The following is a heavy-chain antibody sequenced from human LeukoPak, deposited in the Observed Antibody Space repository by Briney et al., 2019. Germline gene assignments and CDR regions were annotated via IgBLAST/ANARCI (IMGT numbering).Heavy chain of an antibody. D-gene: IGHD1-1*01. J-gene: IGHJ6*03. Sequence: SETLSLTCTVSGGSISSYYWSWIRQPPGKGLEWIGYIYYSGSTNYNPSLKSRVTISVDTSKNQFSLKLGSVTAADTAVYYCARVSWIPGTSYYYMDVWGKGTTVTVSS. CDR1: GGSISSYY. CDR3: ARVSWIPGTSYYYMDV. CDR2: IYYSGST. V-gene: IGHV4-59*01.